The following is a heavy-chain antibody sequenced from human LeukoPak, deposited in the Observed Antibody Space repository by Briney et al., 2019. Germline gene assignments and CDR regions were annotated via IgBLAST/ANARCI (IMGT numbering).Heavy chain of an antibody. CDR3: VIDREIRGGGSEP. D-gene: IGHD3-10*01. V-gene: IGHV1-2*06. CDR1: GYTFIGYH. J-gene: IGHJ5*02. Sequence: ASVKVSCKASGYTFIGYHIRWVRQAPGQGLEWMGRIHPNSGGTNCAQKFHGRVTMTRDTSITTAYMELSGLRSDDTAVYFCVIDREIRGGGSEPLGQGTLVTLSS. CDR2: IHPNSGGT.